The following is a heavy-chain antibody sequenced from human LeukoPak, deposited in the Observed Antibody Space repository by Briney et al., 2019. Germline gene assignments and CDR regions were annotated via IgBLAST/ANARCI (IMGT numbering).Heavy chain of an antibody. CDR2: ISGSGGST. Sequence: PGGSLRLSCAASGFTFNTYAMSWVRQAPGKGLEWVSAISGSGGSTYYADSVKGRFTISRDNPKNTLYLQLNSLRAEDTAVYYCAELGITMIGGVWGKGTTVTISS. D-gene: IGHD3-10*02. CDR3: AELGITMIGGV. CDR1: GFTFNTYA. J-gene: IGHJ6*04. V-gene: IGHV3-23*01.